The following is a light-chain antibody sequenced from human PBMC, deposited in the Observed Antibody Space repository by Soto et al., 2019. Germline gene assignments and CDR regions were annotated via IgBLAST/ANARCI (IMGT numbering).Light chain of an antibody. Sequence: QAVVTQEPSLTVSPGGTVTLTCGSSTGAVTSGHYPYWFQQKPGQAPRTLIYDTSNKHSWTPARFSGSLLGGKAALTLSGAQPEDEADFYCLLSYTGAWDVVFGGGTKLTVL. CDR1: TGAVTSGHY. V-gene: IGLV7-46*01. CDR3: LLSYTGAWDVV. J-gene: IGLJ2*01. CDR2: DTS.